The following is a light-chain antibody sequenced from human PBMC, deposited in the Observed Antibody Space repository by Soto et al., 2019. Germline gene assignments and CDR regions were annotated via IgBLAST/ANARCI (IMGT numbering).Light chain of an antibody. V-gene: IGLV2-23*01. Sequence: QSALTQPASLSGSPGQSITISCTGTSSDIGRFNLVSWYQQFPGEVPKLIIYESYKRPSGISTRFSGSRSDNTASLTISGLQAEDEADYYCCCFAGSNTYIFGGGTKLTVL. J-gene: IGLJ2*01. CDR1: SSDIGRFNL. CDR2: ESY. CDR3: CCFAGSNTYI.